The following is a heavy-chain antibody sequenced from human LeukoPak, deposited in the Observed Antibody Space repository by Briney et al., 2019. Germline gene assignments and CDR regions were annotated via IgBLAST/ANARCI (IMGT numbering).Heavy chain of an antibody. CDR2: FYTDGRT. CDR3: VRGGAYDKSHFHFFQFMDV. Sequence: SETLSLTYTLSGDSLSGYYWVWVRQAAGKGLEWLGRFYTDGRTSFYPSLQSRVTMSVDMFKNQFSLRLTSVNAEDTAVYYCVRGGAYDKSHFHFFQFMDVWGKGTTVTVSS. V-gene: IGHV4-4*07. D-gene: IGHD2/OR15-2a*01. CDR1: GDSLSGYY. J-gene: IGHJ6*03.